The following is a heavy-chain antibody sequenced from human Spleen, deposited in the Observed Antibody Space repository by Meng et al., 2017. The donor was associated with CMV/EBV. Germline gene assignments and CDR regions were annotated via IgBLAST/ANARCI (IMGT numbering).Heavy chain of an antibody. Sequence: VLLSHGCAGLLMLSQPPSLTCAVLGWSCSGYIWSWTRQPPGKGLEWIGEINQSASTNYNPSLKSRVTISVDTSKNQFSLKLSSVTAADTAVYYCARGVTTASSWFDPWGQGTLVTVSS. D-gene: IGHD4-17*01. J-gene: IGHJ5*02. CDR3: ARGVTTASSWFDP. CDR2: INQSAST. CDR1: GWSCSGYI. V-gene: IGHV4-34*01.